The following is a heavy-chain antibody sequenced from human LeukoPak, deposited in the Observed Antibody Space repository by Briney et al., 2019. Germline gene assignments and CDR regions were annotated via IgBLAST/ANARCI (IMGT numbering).Heavy chain of an antibody. CDR3: ARGEVAVQYYLES. J-gene: IGHJ4*02. Sequence: PGGSLRLSCAGSGFTFETYAMSWVRQGPGNGLEWVSGLSTSPRYADSGKGRFIVSREHSRNTFSLQMKSLRAEETAVYYCARGEVAVQYYLESWGQGTLVTVSS. V-gene: IGHV3-23*01. CDR1: GFTFETYA. D-gene: IGHD3-22*01. CDR2: LSTSPR.